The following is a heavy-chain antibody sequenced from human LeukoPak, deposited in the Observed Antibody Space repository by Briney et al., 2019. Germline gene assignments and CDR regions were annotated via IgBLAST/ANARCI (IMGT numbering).Heavy chain of an antibody. Sequence: PSETLSLTCTVSGGSISSGGYYWSWIRQHPGKGLEWIGYIYYSGSTYYNPSLKSRVTISVDTSKNQFSLKLSSVTAADTAVYYCARDPSMIGSWSYFDYWGQGTLVTVSS. V-gene: IGHV4-31*03. D-gene: IGHD3-22*01. CDR1: GGSISSGGYY. J-gene: IGHJ4*02. CDR3: ARDPSMIGSWSYFDY. CDR2: IYYSGST.